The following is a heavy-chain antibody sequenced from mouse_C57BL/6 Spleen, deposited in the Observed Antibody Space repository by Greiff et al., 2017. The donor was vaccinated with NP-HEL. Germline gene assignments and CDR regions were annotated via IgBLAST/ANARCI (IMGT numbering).Heavy chain of an antibody. Sequence: VQLQQSGAELARPGASVKMSCKASGYTFTSYTMHWVKQRPGQGLEWIGYINPSSGYTKYNQKFKDKATLTADKSSSTAYMQLSSLTSEDSAVYYCARLHYDYDREDYLDYWGQGTTLTVSS. D-gene: IGHD2-4*01. CDR3: ARLHYDYDREDYLDY. J-gene: IGHJ2*01. V-gene: IGHV1-4*01. CDR2: INPSSGYT. CDR1: GYTFTSYT.